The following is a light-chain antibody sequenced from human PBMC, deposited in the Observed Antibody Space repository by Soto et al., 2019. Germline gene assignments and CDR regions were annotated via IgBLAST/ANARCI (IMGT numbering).Light chain of an antibody. V-gene: IGLV2-14*01. CDR3: SSYTSSNTLVV. CDR1: SSDVGGYNY. J-gene: IGLJ2*01. CDR2: EVS. Sequence: QSALTQPASVSGSPGQSITISCTGTSSDVGGYNYVSWYQQHPGKAPKLMIYEVSNRPSGVSNRFSGSKSGNTASLTISGLQAEDEADYYCSSYTSSNTLVVFGGGTQLTV.